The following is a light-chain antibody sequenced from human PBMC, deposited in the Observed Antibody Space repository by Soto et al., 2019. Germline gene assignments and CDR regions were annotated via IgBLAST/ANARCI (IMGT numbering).Light chain of an antibody. CDR3: QQYGSSPST. V-gene: IGKV3-20*01. Sequence: EIVLTQSPGTLSLSPGERATLSCRASQSIRSNYLAWYRQKPGQAPRLLIYGASTRATGIPDRFSGSGSGTDFTLIISRLEPEDFAVYYCQQYGSSPSTFGQGARLEI. J-gene: IGKJ5*01. CDR1: QSIRSNY. CDR2: GAS.